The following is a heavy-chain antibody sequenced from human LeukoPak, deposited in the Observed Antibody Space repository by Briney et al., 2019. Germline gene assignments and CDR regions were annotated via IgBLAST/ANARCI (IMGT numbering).Heavy chain of an antibody. J-gene: IGHJ6*02. CDR1: GYSFISYG. CDR3: ARDRRYCSTTSCYARPYFFGMDV. V-gene: IGHV3-30*03. D-gene: IGHD2-2*01. Sequence: GGSLRLSCAASGYSFISYGMHWVRQAPGKGLEWVAVIAHDDINQYYADSVRGRFTISRDRSNNTLYLQMDSLTPEDTAVYYCARDRRYCSTTSCYARPYFFGMDVWGQGTTVTVS. CDR2: IAHDDINQ.